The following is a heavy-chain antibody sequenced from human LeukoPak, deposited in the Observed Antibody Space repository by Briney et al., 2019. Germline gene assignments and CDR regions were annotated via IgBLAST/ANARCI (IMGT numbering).Heavy chain of an antibody. CDR2: IYPGDSDT. V-gene: IGHV5-51*01. Sequence: GESLKISCKGSGYSFTNYWIAWVRRMPGKGLEWMGIIYPGDSDTRYSPSFQGQVTISADKPISTAYLQWSSLKASDTAMYYCARLIVGATRYFDYWGQGTLVTVSS. CDR3: ARLIVGATRYFDY. J-gene: IGHJ4*02. CDR1: GYSFTNYW. D-gene: IGHD1-26*01.